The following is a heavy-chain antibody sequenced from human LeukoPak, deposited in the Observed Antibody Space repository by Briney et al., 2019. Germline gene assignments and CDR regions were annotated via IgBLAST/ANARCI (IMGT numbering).Heavy chain of an antibody. V-gene: IGHV4-59*01. Sequence: SETLSLTCTVSGGSISSYYWSWIRQPPGKGLEWIGYIYHSGSTSYNPSLKSRVTISVDMSKNQFSLKLSSVTAADTAVYYCAGLVGRYSSGLYYYYFDYWGQGTLVTVSS. J-gene: IGHJ4*02. CDR2: IYHSGST. CDR1: GGSISSYY. D-gene: IGHD3-22*01. CDR3: AGLVGRYSSGLYYYYFDY.